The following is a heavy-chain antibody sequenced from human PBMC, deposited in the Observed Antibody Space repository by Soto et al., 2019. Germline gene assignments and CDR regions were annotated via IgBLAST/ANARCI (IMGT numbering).Heavy chain of an antibody. V-gene: IGHV4-59*11. D-gene: IGHD3-16*02. CDR2: IYYSGST. J-gene: IGHJ6*02. CDR1: GGSISFHY. Sequence: QVQLQESGPGLVKPSETLSLTCTVSGGSISFHYWSWIRQPPGKGLEWIGYIYYSGSTNYSPSLKSRVTISVDTSKDQFPLKLSSVTAADTAVYYCARGGACMITFGGVITYYGMDVWGQGTTVTVSS. CDR3: ARGGACMITFGGVITYYGMDV.